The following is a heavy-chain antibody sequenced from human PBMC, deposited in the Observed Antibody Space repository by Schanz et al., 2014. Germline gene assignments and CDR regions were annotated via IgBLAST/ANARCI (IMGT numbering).Heavy chain of an antibody. D-gene: IGHD5-18*01. J-gene: IGHJ4*02. CDR2: ISYDGSNK. Sequence: QVQLVESGGGVVQPGRSLRLSCAASGFTFSSYGMHWVRQSPGKGLEWVALISYDGSNKYYADSVKGRFTISRDNSKNTLYLQMNSLRAEDTAVYYCARAPYGYDSDIDYWGQGTLVTVSS. CDR3: ARAPYGYDSDIDY. V-gene: IGHV3-30*03. CDR1: GFTFSSYG.